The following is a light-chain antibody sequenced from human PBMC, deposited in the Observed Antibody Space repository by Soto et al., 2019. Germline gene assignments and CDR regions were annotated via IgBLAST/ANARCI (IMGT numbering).Light chain of an antibody. CDR2: GLX. CDR1: QRVISTANHKNF. Sequence: EIVITHSPYSLGASLGERATFTFXSSQRVISTANHKNFLACYXQQSXXXTKMXXXGLXTRQSGVLERFIGSGSATDFTITISSLQAEDVAVYYCQQYYSSPTWTFGQGTKVEIK. CDR3: QQYYSSPTWT. J-gene: IGKJ1*01. V-gene: IGKV4-1*01.